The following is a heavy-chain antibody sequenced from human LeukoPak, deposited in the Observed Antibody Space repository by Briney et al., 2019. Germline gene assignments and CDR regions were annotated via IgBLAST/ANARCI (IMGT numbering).Heavy chain of an antibody. Sequence: GGSLRLSCAASGFTFSSYAMSWVRQAPGKGLEWVSGISGSGGNTYYADSVKGRFTISRDNSKNTLYLQMNSLRAEDTAVYYCAKEDLLAAERGYFDYWGQGTLVTVSS. V-gene: IGHV3-23*01. CDR1: GFTFSSYA. J-gene: IGHJ4*02. CDR3: AKEDLLAAERGYFDY. D-gene: IGHD1-1*01. CDR2: ISGSGGNT.